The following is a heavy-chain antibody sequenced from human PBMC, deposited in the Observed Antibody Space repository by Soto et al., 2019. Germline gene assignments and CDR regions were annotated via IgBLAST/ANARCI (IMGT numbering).Heavy chain of an antibody. D-gene: IGHD3-3*01. CDR1: GYDFNTNW. J-gene: IGHJ4*02. Sequence: LGESLKISFRGSGYDFNTNWFGWVRQLPGRGLEWVGIMYPGDSDTRYNPSLQGHVTLSVDVTVSTAFLQWRSLETSDTGMYFCARLPRDCNKTSCYYADHWGQGTQVTVSS. V-gene: IGHV5-51*01. CDR2: MYPGDSDT. CDR3: ARLPRDCNKTSCYYADH.